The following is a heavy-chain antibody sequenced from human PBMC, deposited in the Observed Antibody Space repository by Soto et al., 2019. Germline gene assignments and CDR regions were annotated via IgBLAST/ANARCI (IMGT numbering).Heavy chain of an antibody. J-gene: IGHJ1*01. CDR1: GYTFTGYY. CDR2: INPNSGGT. Sequence: ASVKVSCKASGYTFTGYYMHWVRQAPGQGLEWMGWINPNSGGTNYAQKFQGWVTMTRDTSISTAYMELSRLRSDDTAVYYCARALRQMITFGGVIAYEYFQHWGQGTLVTVSS. D-gene: IGHD3-16*02. CDR3: ARALRQMITFGGVIAYEYFQH. V-gene: IGHV1-2*04.